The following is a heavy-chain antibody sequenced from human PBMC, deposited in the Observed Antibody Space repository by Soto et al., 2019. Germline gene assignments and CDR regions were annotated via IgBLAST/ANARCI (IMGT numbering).Heavy chain of an antibody. CDR2: INPNSGST. CDR3: ARVGSSSWYGDYYFDY. J-gene: IGHJ4*02. D-gene: IGHD6-13*01. CDR1: GYTFTGYY. Sequence: GASVKVCCKASGYTFTGYYIHWVRQARGQGLEWMGWINPNSGSTNYAQKFQGRVTMTRDTSISTAYMELSRLRSDDTAVYYCARVGSSSWYGDYYFDYWGQGTLVTVSS. V-gene: IGHV1-2*02.